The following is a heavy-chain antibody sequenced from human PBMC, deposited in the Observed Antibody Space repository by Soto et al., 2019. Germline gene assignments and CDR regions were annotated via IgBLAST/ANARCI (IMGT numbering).Heavy chain of an antibody. Sequence: WRSRRLARAASGLTLTSYSMNWVRQAPGKGLEWVSSISSSSSYIYYADSVKGRFTISRDNAKNSLYLQMNSLRAEDTAVYYCARDPVQPLRLLTAKPDNWFDPWGQGTLVTVSS. V-gene: IGHV3-21*01. D-gene: IGHD3-22*01. CDR3: ARDPVQPLRLLTAKPDNWFDP. CDR1: GLTLTSYS. J-gene: IGHJ5*02. CDR2: ISSSSSYI.